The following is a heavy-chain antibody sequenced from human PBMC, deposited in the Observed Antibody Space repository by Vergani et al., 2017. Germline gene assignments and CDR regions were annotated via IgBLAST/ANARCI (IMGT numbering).Heavy chain of an antibody. D-gene: IGHD2-2*01. CDR2: LSTTGGA. CDR3: ARMGGYXEGDAFRIGYFDS. Sequence: QAQLQESGPGLVKPSETLALTCHVFGVSVTDYNCHWIRQAPGKGLEWIGSLSTTGGATHASHNPSLKSRVSISVDTSKSQFSLRLTSVTAADSAMYYCARMGGYXEGDAFRIGYFDSWGPGILVTVSS. CDR1: GVSVTDYN. V-gene: IGHV4-4*09. J-gene: IGHJ4*02.